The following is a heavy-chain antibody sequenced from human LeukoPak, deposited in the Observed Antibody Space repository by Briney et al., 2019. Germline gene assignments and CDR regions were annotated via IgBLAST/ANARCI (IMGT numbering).Heavy chain of an antibody. CDR3: ARDRGRDYDYGDYLPLGYFDY. CDR2: IYYSGST. CDR1: GVSISSGGYY. D-gene: IGHD4-17*01. Sequence: SQTLSLTCTVSGVSISSGGYYWRWIRQHPGKGLEWIGYIYYSGSTYYNPSLKSRVTISVDTSKNQFSLKLSSVTAADTAVYYCARDRGRDYDYGDYLPLGYFDYWGQGTLVTVSS. V-gene: IGHV4-31*03. J-gene: IGHJ4*02.